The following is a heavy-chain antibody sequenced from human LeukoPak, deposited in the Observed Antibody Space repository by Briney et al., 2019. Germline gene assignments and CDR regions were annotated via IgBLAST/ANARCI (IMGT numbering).Heavy chain of an antibody. J-gene: IGHJ4*02. Sequence: SETLSLTCTVSGGSISSSSYYWGWIRQPPGKGLEWIGSIYYSGSTYYNPSLKSRVTISVDTSKNQFSLKLSSMTAADTAVYYCVRAYDYVWGSYRYYFDYWGQGTLVTVSS. CDR2: IYYSGST. CDR3: VRAYDYVWGSYRYYFDY. CDR1: GGSISSSSYY. D-gene: IGHD3-16*02. V-gene: IGHV4-39*01.